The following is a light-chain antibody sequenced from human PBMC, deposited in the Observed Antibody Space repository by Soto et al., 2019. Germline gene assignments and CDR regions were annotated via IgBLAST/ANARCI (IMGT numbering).Light chain of an antibody. J-gene: IGKJ4*01. V-gene: IGKV1-12*01. CDR2: AAS. Sequence: DIQMTQSPSSVSASVGDRVTITCRASQGISSWLAWFQQKPGEAPRLLIYAASSLHSGVPSRFSGSGSGTDVTLTISSLQPEDCATYYCQQGNSLPLTFGGGTKVEIK. CDR3: QQGNSLPLT. CDR1: QGISSW.